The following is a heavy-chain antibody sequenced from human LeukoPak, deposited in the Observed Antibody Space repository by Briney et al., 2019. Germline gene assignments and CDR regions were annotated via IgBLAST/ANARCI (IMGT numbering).Heavy chain of an antibody. CDR1: GGTFSSYA. V-gene: IGHV1-69*06. Sequence: ASVKVSCKASGGTFSSYAISWVRQAPGQGLEWMGGIIPIFGTANYAQKFQGRVTITADKSTSTAYVELSSLRSEDMAVYYCARDRGGITPSFDPWGQGTLVTVSS. CDR2: IIPIFGTA. J-gene: IGHJ5*02. CDR3: ARDRGGITPSFDP. D-gene: IGHD5-24*01.